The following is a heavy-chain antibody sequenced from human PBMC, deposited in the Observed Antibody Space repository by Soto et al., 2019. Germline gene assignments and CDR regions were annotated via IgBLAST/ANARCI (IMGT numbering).Heavy chain of an antibody. J-gene: IGHJ4*02. Sequence: ASVKVSCKASGGTFSSHTINWVRQAPGQGLEWMGGIIPIFGTANYVQKFQGRVTISADKSTTTAYMEVRSLRSEDTAVYYCAGGWETVGTTTPFAYWGQGTLVTVSS. D-gene: IGHD1-26*01. CDR2: IIPIFGTA. V-gene: IGHV1-69*06. CDR3: AGGWETVGTTTPFAY. CDR1: GGTFSSHT.